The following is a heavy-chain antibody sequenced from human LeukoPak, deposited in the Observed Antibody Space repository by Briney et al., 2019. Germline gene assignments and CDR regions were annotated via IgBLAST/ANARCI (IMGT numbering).Heavy chain of an antibody. CDR2: IIPIFGTA. D-gene: IGHD6-13*01. V-gene: IGHV1-69*05. CDR3: AVRKAAVRLGNWFDP. CDR1: GGTFSSYA. Sequence: SVKVSCKASGGTFSSYAISWVRQAPGQGLEWMGGIIPIFGTANYAQKFQGRVTITTDESTSTAYMELSSLRSEDTAVYYCAVRKAAVRLGNWFDPWGQGTQVTVSS. J-gene: IGHJ5*02.